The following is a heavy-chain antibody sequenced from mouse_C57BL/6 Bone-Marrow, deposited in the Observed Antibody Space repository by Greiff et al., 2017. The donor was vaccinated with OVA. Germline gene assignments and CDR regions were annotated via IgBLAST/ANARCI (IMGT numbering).Heavy chain of an antibody. J-gene: IGHJ3*01. V-gene: IGHV1-9*01. CDR1: GYTFTGYW. CDR3: ARFAPLYDYDVPFAY. D-gene: IGHD2-4*01. Sequence: QVQLQQSGAELLKPGASVKLSCKATGYTFTGYWIEWVKQRPGHGLEWIGEILPGSGSTNYNEKFKGKATFTADTSSNTAYLQLSSLTTEDSAIYYCARFAPLYDYDVPFAYWGQGTLVTVSA. CDR2: ILPGSGST.